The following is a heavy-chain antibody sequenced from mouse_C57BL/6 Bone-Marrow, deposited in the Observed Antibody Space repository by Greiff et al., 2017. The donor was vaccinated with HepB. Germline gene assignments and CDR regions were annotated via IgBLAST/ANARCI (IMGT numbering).Heavy chain of an antibody. CDR2: IDPENGDT. D-gene: IGHD1-1*01. Sequence: VQLQQSGAELVRPGASVKLSCTASGFNIKDDYMHWVKQRPEQGLEWIGWIDPENGDTEYASKFQGKATITADTSSNTAYLQLSSLTSEDTAVYYCTILLLRPVGFAYWGQGTLVTVSA. V-gene: IGHV14-4*01. CDR3: TILLLRPVGFAY. J-gene: IGHJ3*01. CDR1: GFNIKDDY.